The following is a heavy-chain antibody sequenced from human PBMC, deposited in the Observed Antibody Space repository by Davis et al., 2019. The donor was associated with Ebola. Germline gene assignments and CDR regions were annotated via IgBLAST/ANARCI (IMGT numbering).Heavy chain of an antibody. CDR3: ARHVNGDFWYFDL. D-gene: IGHD4-17*01. V-gene: IGHV3-21*04. Sequence: GESLKISCAASGFTVSSNYMSWVRQAPGKGLEWVSFISSSSNYIYYADSVKGRFTVSRDNAKNSLYLQMNSLRAEDTAVYYCARHVNGDFWYFDLWGRGTRATVSS. J-gene: IGHJ2*01. CDR1: GFTVSSNY. CDR2: ISSSSNYI.